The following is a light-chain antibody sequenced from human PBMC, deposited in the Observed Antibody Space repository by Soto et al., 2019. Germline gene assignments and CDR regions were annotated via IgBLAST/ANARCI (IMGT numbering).Light chain of an antibody. CDR1: QSVSSSY. J-gene: IGKJ2*01. Sequence: EIVLTQSPGTLSLSPGERATLSCRASQSVSSSYLDWYQQKPGQAPGLLICGASSRATGIPDRFSGSGSGTDFTLTISRLEPEDFAVYYCQQYGSSPPMYTFGQGTKLEIK. CDR3: QQYGSSPPMYT. V-gene: IGKV3-20*01. CDR2: GAS.